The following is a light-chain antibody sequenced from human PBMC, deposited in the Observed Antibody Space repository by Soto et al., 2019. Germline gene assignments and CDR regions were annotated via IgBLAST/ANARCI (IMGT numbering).Light chain of an antibody. CDR1: QTISSW. V-gene: IGKV1-5*03. J-gene: IGKJ4*01. Sequence: DIQMTQSPSTLSGSVGDRVTITCRASQTISSWLAWYQQKPGKAPKLLIYKASTLKSGVPSRFSGSGSGTVFTLTISSLQPEDFATYFCQQSYTLSPLTFGGGTKVGIK. CDR2: KAS. CDR3: QQSYTLSPLT.